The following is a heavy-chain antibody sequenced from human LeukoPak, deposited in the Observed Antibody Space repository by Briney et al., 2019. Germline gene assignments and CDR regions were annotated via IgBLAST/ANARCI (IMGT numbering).Heavy chain of an antibody. CDR1: GFSFSSYA. V-gene: IGHV3-30-3*01. CDR2: ISYDGRNE. D-gene: IGHD3-3*01. J-gene: IGHJ6*02. Sequence: GGSPRLSCAASGFSFSSYAMHWVRQAPGKGLEWVAVISYDGRNEYYADSVKGRFTISRGISKNTLYLQMNSLRPEDTAVYYCAGGGDSWSGYSYGMDVWGQGTTVTVSS. CDR3: AGGGDSWSGYSYGMDV.